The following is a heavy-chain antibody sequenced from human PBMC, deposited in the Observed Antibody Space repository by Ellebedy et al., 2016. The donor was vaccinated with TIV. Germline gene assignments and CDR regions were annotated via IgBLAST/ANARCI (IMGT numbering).Heavy chain of an antibody. CDR3: AKADFYGGKTRLDF. J-gene: IGHJ4*02. CDR1: GFTFYNYA. V-gene: IGHV3-23*01. CDR2: ISGSGDST. Sequence: PGGSLRLSCAASGFTFYNYAMNWVRQAPGKGLEWVSGISGSGDSTYYADSVKGRFTISRDNSKNTLYLQMNSLRAEDTAVYYCAKADFYGGKTRLDFWGQGTLVAVSS. D-gene: IGHD4-23*01.